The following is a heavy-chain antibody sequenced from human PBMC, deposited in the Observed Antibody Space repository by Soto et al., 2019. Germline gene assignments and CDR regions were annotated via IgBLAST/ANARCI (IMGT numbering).Heavy chain of an antibody. Sequence: SETVSLACTVSGDSISSGGYYWSLIRQHPGKGLEWIGYIYDSGSTDYNPSLKSRVTISVDTSKNQFSLKLSSVTAADTAVYYCAMLNGGRLNLLAYCRADCRPDYWGQGTLVTVSS. CDR2: IYDSGST. J-gene: IGHJ4*02. CDR1: GDSISSGGYY. D-gene: IGHD2-21*02. V-gene: IGHV4-31*03. CDR3: AMLNGGRLNLLAYCRADCRPDY.